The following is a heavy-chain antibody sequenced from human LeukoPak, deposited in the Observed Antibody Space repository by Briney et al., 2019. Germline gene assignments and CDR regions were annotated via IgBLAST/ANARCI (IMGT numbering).Heavy chain of an antibody. CDR3: ARGNIAVEGHRY. D-gene: IGHD6-19*01. CDR1: GYSFTTYA. V-gene: IGHV7-4-1*02. J-gene: IGHJ4*02. Sequence: GASVKVSCKVSGYSFTTYAMHWVRQAHGQGLEWMGWINTNTGNPTYGQGFTGRFVFSLDNSVRTAYLQISSLKTEDTAVYYCARGNIAVEGHRYWGQGTLVTVSS. CDR2: INTNTGNP.